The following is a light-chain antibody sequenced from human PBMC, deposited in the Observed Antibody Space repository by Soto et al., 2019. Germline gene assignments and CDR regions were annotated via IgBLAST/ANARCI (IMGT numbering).Light chain of an antibody. CDR3: QNYNSPPWT. CDR1: QSISSC. V-gene: IGKV1-5*03. J-gene: IGKJ1*01. Sequence: DIQMTQSPSTLSASVGDRVTITCRASQSISSCLAWYQQRPGKVPRLLIYKASTLESGVPSRFSGSGSGTEFTLTISSLQPDDSATYYCQNYNSPPWTFGQGTRVEIK. CDR2: KAS.